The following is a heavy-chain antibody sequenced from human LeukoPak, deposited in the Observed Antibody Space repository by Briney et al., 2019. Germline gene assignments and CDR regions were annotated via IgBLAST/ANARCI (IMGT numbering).Heavy chain of an antibody. V-gene: IGHV4-38-2*02. CDR2: IYHSGTI. J-gene: IGHJ6*03. Sequence: SKTLSLTCAVSGYSISSDYCWGWIRRPPGKGREGIGRIYHSGTILYNQALKKGVTISVDTSKKHFSLKLSSVTAADTALYYCARDSLLPSAMGYYYMDVWGKGTTVTVSS. CDR1: GYSISSDYC. CDR3: ARDSLLPSAMGYYYMDV. D-gene: IGHD2-2*01.